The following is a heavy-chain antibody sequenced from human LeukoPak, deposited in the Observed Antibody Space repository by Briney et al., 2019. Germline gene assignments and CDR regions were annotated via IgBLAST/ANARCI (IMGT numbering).Heavy chain of an antibody. CDR2: INPNSGGT. Sequence: ASVKVSCKASGYTFTGYYMHWVRQALGQGLEWMGWINPNSGGTNYAQKFQGRVTMTRDTSISTAYMELSRLRSDDTAVYYCARESSVVRGVITDFDYWGQGTLVTVSS. CDR3: ARESSVVRGVITDFDY. CDR1: GYTFTGYY. J-gene: IGHJ4*02. D-gene: IGHD3-10*01. V-gene: IGHV1-2*02.